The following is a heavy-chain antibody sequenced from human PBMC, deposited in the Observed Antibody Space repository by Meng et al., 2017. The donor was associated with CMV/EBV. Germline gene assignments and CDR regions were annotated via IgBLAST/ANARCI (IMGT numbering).Heavy chain of an antibody. CDR2: IYYSGST. Sequence: SETLSPTCTVSGGSINSYYWSWIRQPPGKGLEWIGYIYYSGSTNYNPSLKSRVTISVDTSKNQFSLKLSSVTAADTAVYYCARGEGHSGSYYFYFDYWGQGTLVTVSS. D-gene: IGHD1-26*01. J-gene: IGHJ4*02. CDR3: ARGEGHSGSYYFYFDY. V-gene: IGHV4-59*01. CDR1: GGSINSYY.